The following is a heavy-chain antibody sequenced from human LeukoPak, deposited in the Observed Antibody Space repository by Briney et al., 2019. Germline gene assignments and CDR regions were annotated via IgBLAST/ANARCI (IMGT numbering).Heavy chain of an antibody. CDR3: VRDRGWYHFDL. CDR1: GFTFSTYW. J-gene: IGHJ4*02. Sequence: GGSLRLSCAASGFTFSTYWMGWVRQAPGRGLEWVANIKQDGSEKRYADPVKGRFTISRDNVRNSLYLQLNSLRAEDTAVYYCVRDRGWYHFDLWGQGTLVTVSS. D-gene: IGHD3-10*01. V-gene: IGHV3-7*01. CDR2: IKQDGSEK.